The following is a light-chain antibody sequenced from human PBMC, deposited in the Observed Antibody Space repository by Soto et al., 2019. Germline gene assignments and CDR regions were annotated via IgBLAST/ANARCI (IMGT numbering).Light chain of an antibody. V-gene: IGKV3-20*01. J-gene: IGKJ2*01. CDR2: GAS. CDR3: QQSFITPYT. Sequence: EIVLTQSPGTLSLSPGERATLSCRASQSVSSSFLAWYQQKPGQAPRLLIYGASNRATGIPDRFSGSGSGTDFTLTISRLEPEDFATYYCQQSFITPYTFGQGTKLDIK. CDR1: QSVSSSF.